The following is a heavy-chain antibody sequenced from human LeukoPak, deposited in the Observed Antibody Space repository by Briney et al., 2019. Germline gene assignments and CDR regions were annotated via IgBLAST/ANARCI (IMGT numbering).Heavy chain of an antibody. J-gene: IGHJ3*02. CDR2: IYHSGST. D-gene: IGHD6-13*01. V-gene: IGHV4-38-2*02. Sequence: PSETLSLTCTVSGYSISSGYYWGWIRRPPGKGLEWIGSIYHSGSTYYNPSLKSRVTTSVDTSKNQFSLKLSSVTAADTAVYYCARDKAAADAFDIWGQGTMVTVSS. CDR3: ARDKAAADAFDI. CDR1: GYSISSGYY.